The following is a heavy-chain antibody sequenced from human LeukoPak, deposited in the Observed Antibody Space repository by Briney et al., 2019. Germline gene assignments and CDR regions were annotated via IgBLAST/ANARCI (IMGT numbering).Heavy chain of an antibody. J-gene: IGHJ4*02. V-gene: IGHV4-34*01. CDR2: INHSGST. CDR3: ASPTVDTAMVHPPAYDY. CDR1: GGSFSGYY. Sequence: SETLSLTCAVYGGSFSGYYWSWIRQPPGKGLEWIGEINHSGSTNYNPSLKSRVTISVDTSKHQFSLKLSSVTAADTAVYYCASPTVDTAMVHPPAYDYWGQGTLVTVSS. D-gene: IGHD5-18*01.